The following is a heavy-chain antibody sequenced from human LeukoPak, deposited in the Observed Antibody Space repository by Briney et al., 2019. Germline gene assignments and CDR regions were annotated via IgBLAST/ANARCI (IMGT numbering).Heavy chain of an antibody. Sequence: GGSLRLSCAASGFTFSSCDMHWVRQATGKGLEWVSAIGTAGDTYYPGSVKGRFTISRENAKNSLYLQMNSLRAGDTAVYYCARVQGLDFRWYFDLWGRGTLVTVSS. J-gene: IGHJ2*01. CDR1: GFTFSSCD. CDR3: ARVQGLDFRWYFDL. CDR2: IGTAGDT. V-gene: IGHV3-13*01.